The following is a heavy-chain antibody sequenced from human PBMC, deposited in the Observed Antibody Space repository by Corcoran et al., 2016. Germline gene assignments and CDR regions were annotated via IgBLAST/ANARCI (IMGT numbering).Heavy chain of an antibody. CDR1: GYTFTSYY. CDR2: INPSGGST. CDR3: ARTVVPAAIRSYYYYGMDV. Sequence: QVQLVQSGAEVKKPGASVKVSCKASGYTFTSYYMHWVRQAPGQGLEWMGIINPSGGSTSYAQKFQGRVTMTRDTSTSTVYMELSSQRSEDTAVYYCARTVVPAAIRSYYYYGMDVWGQGTTVTVS. D-gene: IGHD2-2*02. J-gene: IGHJ6*02. V-gene: IGHV1-46*01.